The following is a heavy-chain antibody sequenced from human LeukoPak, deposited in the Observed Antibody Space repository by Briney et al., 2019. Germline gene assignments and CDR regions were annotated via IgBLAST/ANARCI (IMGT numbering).Heavy chain of an antibody. V-gene: IGHV4-38-2*02. CDR1: GYSISSGYY. CDR2: IYHSGST. CDR3: ARGTDTTSGMGYQLLFSMGSIGFDY. Sequence: KASETLSLTCTVSGYSISSGYYWGWIRQPPGKGLEWIGSIYHSGSTYYNPSLKSRVTISVDRSKNQFSLKLSSVTAADTAVYYCARGTDTTSGMGYQLLFSMGSIGFDYWGQGTLVTVSS. J-gene: IGHJ4*02. D-gene: IGHD2-2*01.